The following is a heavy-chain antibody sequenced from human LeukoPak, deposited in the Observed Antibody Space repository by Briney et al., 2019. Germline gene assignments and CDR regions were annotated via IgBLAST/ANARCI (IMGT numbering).Heavy chain of an antibody. CDR2: ISGSGGST. V-gene: IGHV3-23*01. Sequence: GGSLRLSCGASGFTFSSYAMSWVRQAPGKGVEWVSAISGSGGSTYYADSVKGRFTISRDNSKNTLYLQMNSLRAEDTAVYYCAKQGYYYDSSPTDAFDIWGQGTMVTVSP. D-gene: IGHD3-22*01. J-gene: IGHJ3*02. CDR3: AKQGYYYDSSPTDAFDI. CDR1: GFTFSSYA.